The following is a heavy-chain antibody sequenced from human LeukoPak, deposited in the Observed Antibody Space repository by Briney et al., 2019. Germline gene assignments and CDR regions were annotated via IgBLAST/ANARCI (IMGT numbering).Heavy chain of an antibody. CDR1: GFTFSSYD. D-gene: IGHD6-13*01. J-gene: IGHJ6*02. CDR3: ARYQGSAAAGTGYGMDV. V-gene: IGHV3-30-3*01. Sequence: GGSLRLSCAASGFTFSSYDVHWVRQAPGKGPEWVAVTSFDGSNIYYADSVKGRFTISRDDSKNTLYLQMNTLRAEDTAVYYCARYQGSAAAGTGYGMDVWGQGTTVTVSS. CDR2: TSFDGSNI.